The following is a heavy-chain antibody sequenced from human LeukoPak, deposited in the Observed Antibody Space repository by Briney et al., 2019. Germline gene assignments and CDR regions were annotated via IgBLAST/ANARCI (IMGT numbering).Heavy chain of an antibody. J-gene: IGHJ4*02. CDR1: GGSFSGYY. V-gene: IGHV4-34*01. CDR2: INHSGST. D-gene: IGHD5-12*01. Sequence: PSETLSLTCAVYGGSFSGYYWSWIRQPPGKGLEWIGEINHSGSTNYNPSLKSRVTISVDTSKNQFSLKLSSVTAEDTAVYYCAKWSPSIVATPTHYFDYWGQGTQVTVSS. CDR3: AKWSPSIVATPTHYFDY.